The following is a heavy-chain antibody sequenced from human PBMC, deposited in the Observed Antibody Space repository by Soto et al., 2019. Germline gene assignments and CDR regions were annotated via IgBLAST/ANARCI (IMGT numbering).Heavy chain of an antibody. D-gene: IGHD5-18*01. CDR2: ISYEGSNK. J-gene: IGHJ6*03. CDR3: AKDGLDTAMPLNYYYYYMDV. Sequence: GGSLRLSCAASGFTFSSYGMDWARQAPDKGLEWVAGISYEGSNKYYADSVKGRFTISRDNSKNTLYLQMNSPRAEDTAVYYCAKDGLDTAMPLNYYYYYMDVWGKGTTVTVSS. CDR1: GFTFSSYG. V-gene: IGHV3-30*18.